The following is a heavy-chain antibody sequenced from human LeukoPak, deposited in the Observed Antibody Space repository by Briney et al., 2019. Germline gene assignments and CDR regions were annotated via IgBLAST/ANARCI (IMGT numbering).Heavy chain of an antibody. V-gene: IGHV1-69*05. CDR1: GGTFSSYA. J-gene: IGHJ5*02. CDR3: ASTRPYDILTGYLIWSGWFDP. Sequence: GASVKVSCKASGGTFSSYAISWVRQAPGQGLEWMGGIIPIFGTANYAQKLQGRVTMTTDTSTSTAYMELRSLRSDDTAVYYCASTRPYDILTGYLIWSGWFDPWGQGTLVTVSS. D-gene: IGHD3-9*01. CDR2: IIPIFGTA.